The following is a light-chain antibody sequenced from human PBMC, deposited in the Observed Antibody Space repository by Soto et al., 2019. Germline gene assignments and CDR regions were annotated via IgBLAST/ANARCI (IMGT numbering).Light chain of an antibody. V-gene: IGLV1-44*01. J-gene: IGLJ1*01. CDR1: NSNIASNS. CDR3: AAWDDALNGYV. Sequence: QSVLTQPPSASGTPGQRVTMSCAGSNSNIASNSVNWYQQLPGTTPKLLIYSNNQRPSGVPDRFSGSKSGTSASLAISGLQSEDEGDYYCAAWDDALNGYVFGTGTKLTVL. CDR2: SNN.